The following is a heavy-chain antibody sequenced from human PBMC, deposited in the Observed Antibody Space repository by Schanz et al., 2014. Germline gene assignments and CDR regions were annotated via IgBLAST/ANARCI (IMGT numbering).Heavy chain of an antibody. CDR2: INSVGSNT. CDR3: ARKMKLGVYGGKGHDSLDI. D-gene: IGHD4-17*01. CDR1: GFTFSTST. J-gene: IGHJ3*02. V-gene: IGHV3-74*02. Sequence: EVKLLESGGTLVQPGGSLRLSCAASGFTFSTSTMHWVRQDPGKGLVWVARINSVGSNTDYADSVTGRFTISRDNAKNTLYLQMNTLRAEDTAVYYCARKMKLGVYGGKGHDSLDIWGQGTMVTVSS.